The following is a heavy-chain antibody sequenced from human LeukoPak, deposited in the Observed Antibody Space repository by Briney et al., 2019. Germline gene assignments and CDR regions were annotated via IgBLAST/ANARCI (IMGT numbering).Heavy chain of an antibody. D-gene: IGHD3-10*01. J-gene: IGHJ5*02. V-gene: IGHV3-74*01. CDR2: INSDGSTI. Sequence: GRSLRLSCAASGFTFSSYWMHWVRQAPGKGLVWVAHINSDGSTITYADSVKGRFTIPRDNAKNMLYLQINSLRAEDTAVYYCARVRGESPRWFDPWGQGTLVTVSS. CDR3: ARVRGESPRWFDP. CDR1: GFTFSSYW.